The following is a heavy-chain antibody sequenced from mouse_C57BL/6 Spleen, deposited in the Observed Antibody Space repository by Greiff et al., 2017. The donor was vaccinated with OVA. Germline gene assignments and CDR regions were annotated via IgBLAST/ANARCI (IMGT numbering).Heavy chain of an antibody. Sequence: VQLQESGPELVKPGASVKISCKASGYAFSSSWMNWVKQRPGKGLEWIGRIYPGDGDTNYNGKFKGKATLTADKSSSTAYMQLSSLTSEDSAVYFCASFYYQRDYAMDYWGQGTSVTVSS. CDR2: IYPGDGDT. D-gene: IGHD1-1*01. V-gene: IGHV1-82*01. J-gene: IGHJ4*01. CDR1: GYAFSSSW. CDR3: ASFYYQRDYAMDY.